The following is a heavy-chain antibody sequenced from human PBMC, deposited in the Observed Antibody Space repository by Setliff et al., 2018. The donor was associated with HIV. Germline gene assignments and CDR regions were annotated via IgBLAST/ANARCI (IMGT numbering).Heavy chain of an antibody. CDR1: GDSISRSRYY. CDR3: AGEQLWLKSGVSFDY. D-gene: IGHD5-18*01. Sequence: PSETLSLTCVVSGDSISRSRYYWGWIRQPPGKGLEWIGSFYYSGSTSYNPSLKSRVTISGDTSKNQFSLKLSSVTAADTAVYYCAGEQLWLKSGVSFDYWGQGTLVTVSS. V-gene: IGHV4-39*02. J-gene: IGHJ4*02. CDR2: FYYSGST.